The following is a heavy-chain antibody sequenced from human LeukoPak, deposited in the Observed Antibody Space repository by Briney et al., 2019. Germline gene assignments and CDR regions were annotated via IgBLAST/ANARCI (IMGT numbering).Heavy chain of an antibody. D-gene: IGHD3-22*01. V-gene: IGHV3-23*01. CDR2: ISGSGGST. J-gene: IGHJ4*02. Sequence: TGGSLRLSCAASGCTFSSYGMSWVRQAPGKGLEWVSAISGSGGSTYYADSVEGRFTISRDNSKNTLYLQMNSLRAEDTAVYYCAKSTITSYYYDSRPPLSFDYWGQGTLVTVSS. CDR3: AKSTITSYYYDSRPPLSFDY. CDR1: GCTFSSYG.